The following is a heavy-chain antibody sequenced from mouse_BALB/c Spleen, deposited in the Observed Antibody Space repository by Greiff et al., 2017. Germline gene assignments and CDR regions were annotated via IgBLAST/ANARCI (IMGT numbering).Heavy chain of an antibody. CDR3: TRGDYYGSSYPFAY. CDR1: GFTFSSYT. J-gene: IGHJ3*01. D-gene: IGHD1-1*01. CDR2: ISSGGSYT. V-gene: IGHV5-6-4*01. Sequence: EVKLVESGGGLVKRGGSLKLSCAASGFTFSSYTMSWVRQTPEKRLEWVATISSGGSYTYYPDSVKGRFTISRDNAKNTLYLQMSSLKSEDTAMYYCTRGDYYGSSYPFAYWGQGTLVTVSA.